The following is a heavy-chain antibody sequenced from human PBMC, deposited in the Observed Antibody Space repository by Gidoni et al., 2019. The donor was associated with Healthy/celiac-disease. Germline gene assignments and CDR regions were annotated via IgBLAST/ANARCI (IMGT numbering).Heavy chain of an antibody. CDR3: ARVDSGSYIVAFDI. J-gene: IGHJ3*02. CDR1: GFTFSSYW. D-gene: IGHD1-26*01. CDR2: IKQDGSEK. Sequence: EVQLVESGGGLVQPGGSLRLSCAASGFTFSSYWMSWVRQAPGKGLEWVANIKQDGSEKYYVDSVKGRFTISRDNAKNSLYLQMNSLRAEDTAVYYCARVDSGSYIVAFDIWGQGTMVTVSS. V-gene: IGHV3-7*03.